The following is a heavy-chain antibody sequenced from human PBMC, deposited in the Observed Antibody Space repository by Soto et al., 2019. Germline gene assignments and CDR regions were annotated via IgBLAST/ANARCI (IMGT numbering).Heavy chain of an antibody. V-gene: IGHV1-18*01. Sequence: QVQLVQSGAEVKKPGASVKVSCKASGYTFTSYGISWVRQAPGQGLEWMGWISAYIGNANYAQKLQGRVTMTTDTSTSTAYMELRTLRSDDTAVYSCARVPYGDYDLDYWGQGTLVTVSS. CDR3: ARVPYGDYDLDY. J-gene: IGHJ4*02. D-gene: IGHD4-17*01. CDR2: ISAYIGNA. CDR1: GYTFTSYG.